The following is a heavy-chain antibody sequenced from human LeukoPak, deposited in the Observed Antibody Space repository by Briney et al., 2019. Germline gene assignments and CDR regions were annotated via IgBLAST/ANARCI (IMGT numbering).Heavy chain of an antibody. J-gene: IGHJ4*02. CDR1: GFTFKRYG. D-gene: IGHD6-13*01. Sequence: GGSLRLSCATSGFTFKRYGMHWVRQAPGKGLEWVALIQFDGSNEYYAGSVKGRFTISRDISKSTLYLQMNSLRAEDTAVYYCAKGRGSSWYEYYFDYWGQGTLVTVSS. CDR2: IQFDGSNE. CDR3: AKGRGSSWYEYYFDY. V-gene: IGHV3-30*02.